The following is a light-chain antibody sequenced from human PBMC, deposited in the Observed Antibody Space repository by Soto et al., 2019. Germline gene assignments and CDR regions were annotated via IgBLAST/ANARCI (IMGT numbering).Light chain of an antibody. Sequence: QSVLTQPASLSGSPGQSITISCTGTISDIGAYDYVSWFQQHPGKAPKLLVYEVTNRPSGVSDRFSGSKSGNTASLTISGLQAEDEADYYCKSYTNSSAVVFGGGTKVTVL. J-gene: IGLJ2*01. CDR1: ISDIGAYDY. V-gene: IGLV2-14*01. CDR2: EVT. CDR3: KSYTNSSAVV.